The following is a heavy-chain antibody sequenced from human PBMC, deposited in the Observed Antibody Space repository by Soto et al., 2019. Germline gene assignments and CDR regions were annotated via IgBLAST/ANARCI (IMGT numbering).Heavy chain of an antibody. D-gene: IGHD3-22*01. V-gene: IGHV1-69*13. Sequence: ASVKVSCKASGGTFSSYAISWVRQAPGQGLEWMGGIIPIFGTANYAQKFQGRVTITADESTSTAYMELSSLRSEDTAVYYCARRLDYYDTHAFDIWGQGTMVTVSS. J-gene: IGHJ3*02. CDR1: GGTFSSYA. CDR3: ARRLDYYDTHAFDI. CDR2: IIPIFGTA.